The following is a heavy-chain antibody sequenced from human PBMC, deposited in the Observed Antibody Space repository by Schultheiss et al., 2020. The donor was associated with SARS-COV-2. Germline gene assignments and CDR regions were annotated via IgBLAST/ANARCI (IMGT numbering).Heavy chain of an antibody. CDR3: ARATYYDFWSGYSNWFDP. CDR2: IYWDDDK. Sequence: SGPSLVKPTQTLTLTCTFSGFSLSTSGVGVGWIRQPPGKALEWLALIYWDDDKRYSPSLKSRLTITKDTSKNQVVLTMTNMDPVDTATYYCARATYYDFWSGYSNWFDPWGQGTLVTVSS. D-gene: IGHD3-3*01. J-gene: IGHJ5*02. CDR1: GFSLSTSGVG. V-gene: IGHV2-5*02.